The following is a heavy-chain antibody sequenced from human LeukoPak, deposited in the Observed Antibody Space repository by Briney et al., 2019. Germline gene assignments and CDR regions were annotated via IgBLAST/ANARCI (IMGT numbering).Heavy chain of an antibody. D-gene: IGHD3-10*01. V-gene: IGHV4-34*01. CDR2: INHSGST. Sequence: SETLSLTCAVYGGSFSGSYWSWIRQPPGKGLEWIGEINHSGSTNYNPSLKSRVTISVDTSKNQFSLKLSSVTAADTAVYYCARGGPITMVRGVIIHWFDPWGQGTLVTVSS. J-gene: IGHJ5*02. CDR3: ARGGPITMVRGVIIHWFDP. CDR1: GGSFSGSY.